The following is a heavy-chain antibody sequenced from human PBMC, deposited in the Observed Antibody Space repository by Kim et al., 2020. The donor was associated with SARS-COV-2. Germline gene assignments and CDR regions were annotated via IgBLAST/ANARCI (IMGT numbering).Heavy chain of an antibody. Sequence: SLKSRVTLSVDTSKSQFSLKQSSVTAADTAVYYCARATFYDFWSGNAFDIWGQGTMVTVSS. D-gene: IGHD3-3*01. CDR3: ARATFYDFWSGNAFDI. V-gene: IGHV4-31*02. J-gene: IGHJ3*02.